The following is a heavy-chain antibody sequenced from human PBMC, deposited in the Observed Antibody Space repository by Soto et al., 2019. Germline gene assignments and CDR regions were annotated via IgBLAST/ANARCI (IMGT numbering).Heavy chain of an antibody. V-gene: IGHV4-59*01. CDR2: IYYSGST. CDR3: ARYGFWSGYAYYYYRMDV. D-gene: IGHD3-3*01. J-gene: IGHJ6*02. Sequence: SETLSLTCTVSGGSISSYYWSWIRQPPGKGLEWIGYIYYSGSTNYNPSLKSRATISVDTSKNQFSLKLSSVTAEDTAVYYCARYGFWSGYAYYYYRMDVWGQGTTVTVSS. CDR1: GGSISSYY.